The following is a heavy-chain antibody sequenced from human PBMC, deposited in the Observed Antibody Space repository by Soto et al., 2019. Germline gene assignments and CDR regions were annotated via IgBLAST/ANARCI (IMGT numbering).Heavy chain of an antibody. D-gene: IGHD3-10*01. V-gene: IGHV3-30-3*01. Sequence: QVQLVESGGGVVQPGRSLRLSCAASGFTFSSYAMHWVRQAPGKGLEWVAVISYDGSNKYYADSVKGRFTISRDNSKSTLYLQMNSLRAEDTAVYYCARDSYGSGSYYEAIDYWGQGTLVTVSS. CDR1: GFTFSSYA. CDR3: ARDSYGSGSYYEAIDY. J-gene: IGHJ4*02. CDR2: ISYDGSNK.